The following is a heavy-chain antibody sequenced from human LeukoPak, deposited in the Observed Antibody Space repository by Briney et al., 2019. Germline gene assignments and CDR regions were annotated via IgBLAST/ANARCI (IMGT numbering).Heavy chain of an antibody. J-gene: IGHJ6*03. CDR2: IYTSGST. Sequence: SSQTLSLTCTVSGGSISSGSYYWSWIRQPAGKGLEWIGRIYTSGSTNYNPSLKSRVTISVDTSKNQFSLKLSSVTAADTAVYYCARDSTSNHYYMDVWGKGTTVTVSS. CDR3: ARDSTSNHYYMDV. CDR1: GGSISSGSYY. V-gene: IGHV4-61*02.